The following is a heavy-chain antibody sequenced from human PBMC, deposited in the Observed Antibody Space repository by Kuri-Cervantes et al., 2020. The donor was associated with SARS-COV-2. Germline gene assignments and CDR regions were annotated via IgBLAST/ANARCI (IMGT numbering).Heavy chain of an antibody. V-gene: IGHV3-23*01. D-gene: IGHD6-6*01. CDR3: AQVDSSSSYYYYYGMDV. CDR1: GFTFSSYA. Sequence: GESLKISCAASGFTFSSYAMSWVRQAPGKGLEWVSAIDGSSGDTYYADSVKGRCTISRDNSKKTLYLQMNSLRAEDTAVYYGAQVDSSSSYYYYYGMDVWGQGTTVTVSS. J-gene: IGHJ6*02. CDR2: IDGSSGDT.